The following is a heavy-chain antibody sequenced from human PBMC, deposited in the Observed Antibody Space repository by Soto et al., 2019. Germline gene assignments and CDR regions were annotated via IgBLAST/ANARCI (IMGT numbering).Heavy chain of an antibody. CDR3: ARMNSGFDY. D-gene: IGHD3-10*01. CDR2: FKPSGGNS. V-gene: IGHV1-46*01. J-gene: IGHJ4*02. Sequence: QVQLVQSGAEVKMPGASVRVSCKAFGYTITNYYMHWVRQAPGEGLEWMGVFKPSGGNSNYAQKFQGRVTMTRDTSTRTVYMELSRLTSEDTAAYYCARMNSGFDYWGQGTLVTVSS. CDR1: GYTITNYY.